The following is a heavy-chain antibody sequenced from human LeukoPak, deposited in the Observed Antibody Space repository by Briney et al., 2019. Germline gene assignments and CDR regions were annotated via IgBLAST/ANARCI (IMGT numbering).Heavy chain of an antibody. CDR1: GFTFTNYA. V-gene: IGHV3-23*01. J-gene: IGHJ4*02. D-gene: IGHD3-9*01. Sequence: PGTSLILSCVASGFTFTNYAMSWVRQAPGKGLEWVSAITCSDGSSYYADSVKGRFTISRDNSKNTLYLQVNSLRAEDTAVYYCAKWGDYDILTGYYVPDYWGQGTLVTVSS. CDR2: ITCSDGSS. CDR3: AKWGDYDILTGYYVPDY.